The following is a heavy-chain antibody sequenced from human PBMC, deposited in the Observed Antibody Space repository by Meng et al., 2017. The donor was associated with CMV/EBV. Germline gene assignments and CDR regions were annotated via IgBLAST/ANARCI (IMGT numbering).Heavy chain of an antibody. Sequence: GESLKISCAASGFTFSSYAMSWVRQAPGKGLEWVAVISYDGSNKYYADSVKGRFTISRDNSKNTLYLQMNSLRAEDTAVYYCARELYSSSWYVLSWDYYYYYGMDVWGQETTVTVSS. V-gene: IGHV3-30*04. CDR2: ISYDGSNK. J-gene: IGHJ6*02. CDR3: ARELYSSSWYVLSWDYYYYYGMDV. CDR1: GFTFSSYA. D-gene: IGHD6-13*01.